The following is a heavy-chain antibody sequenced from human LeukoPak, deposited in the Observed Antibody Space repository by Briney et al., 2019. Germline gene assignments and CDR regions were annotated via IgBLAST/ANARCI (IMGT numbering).Heavy chain of an antibody. CDR1: GFTFSSYA. Sequence: GRSLRLSCAASGFTFSSYAMHWVRQAPGKGLEWVAVISYDGSNKYYADSVKGRFTISRDNSKNTLYLQMNSLRAEDTAVYYCARGAFAYYGSGSSPLNYWGQGTLVTVSS. V-gene: IGHV3-30-3*01. D-gene: IGHD3-10*01. J-gene: IGHJ4*02. CDR2: ISYDGSNK. CDR3: ARGAFAYYGSGSSPLNY.